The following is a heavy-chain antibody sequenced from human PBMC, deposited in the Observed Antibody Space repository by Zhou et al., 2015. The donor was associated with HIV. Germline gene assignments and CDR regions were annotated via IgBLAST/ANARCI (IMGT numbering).Heavy chain of an antibody. D-gene: IGHD6-19*01. V-gene: IGHV1-3*05. CDR1: GYTFTNHV. CDR2: INTGNANT. Sequence: QVQLVQSGAEEKKPGASVKVSCKASGYTFTNHVMHWVRQAPGQRLEWMGWINTGNANTKYSEKFEGRVTITRDIFASTVYMDLSRLRSDDTAVYYCARDRKWVAYESFDIWGQGTMVTVSS. CDR3: ARDRKWVAYESFDI. J-gene: IGHJ3*02.